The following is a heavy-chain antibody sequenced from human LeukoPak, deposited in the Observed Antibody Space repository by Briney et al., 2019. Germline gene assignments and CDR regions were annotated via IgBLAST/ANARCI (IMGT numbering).Heavy chain of an antibody. V-gene: IGHV3-66*01. CDR1: GFTVSSNY. Sequence: GGSLRLSCAASGFTVSSNYMSWVRQAPGKGLEWVSVIYSCGSTYYADSVKGRFTISRDNSKNTLYLQMNSLRAEDTAVYYCARDPFVVVVPAAIRDWFDPWGQGTLVTVSS. J-gene: IGHJ5*02. D-gene: IGHD2-2*02. CDR2: IYSCGST. CDR3: ARDPFVVVVPAAIRDWFDP.